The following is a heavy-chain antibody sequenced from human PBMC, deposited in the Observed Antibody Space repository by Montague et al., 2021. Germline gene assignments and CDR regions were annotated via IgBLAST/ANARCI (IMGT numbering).Heavy chain of an antibody. D-gene: IGHD6-19*01. CDR2: ITGSSSSI. CDR3: ARDSYSSGWYSAEYFQH. CDR1: GFTFRTYG. J-gene: IGHJ1*01. Sequence: SLRLSCAASGFTFRTYGMIWVRQAPGKGLEWVSYITGSSSSIYYADSVRGRFTISRDNPKNSLYLQMNSLRDEDTAVYYCARDSYSSGWYSAEYFQHWGQGTLVTVSS. V-gene: IGHV3-48*02.